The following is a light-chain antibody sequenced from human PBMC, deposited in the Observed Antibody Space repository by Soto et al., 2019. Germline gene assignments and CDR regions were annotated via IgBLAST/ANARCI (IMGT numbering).Light chain of an antibody. J-gene: IGLJ1*01. CDR2: DVS. CDR3: SSYTSSSTLV. Sequence: QSALTQPASVSGSPGQSITISCTGTSSDVGGYNYVSWYQHHPGKAPKLMTYDVSNRPSGVSNRFSGSKSGNTASLTISGLQAEDEADYYCSSYTSSSTLVFGTGTKVTVL. V-gene: IGLV2-14*03. CDR1: SSDVGGYNY.